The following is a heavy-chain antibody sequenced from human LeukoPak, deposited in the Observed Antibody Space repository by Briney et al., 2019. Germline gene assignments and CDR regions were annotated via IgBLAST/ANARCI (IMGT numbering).Heavy chain of an antibody. J-gene: IGHJ4*02. CDR3: ARAFDYYDSSGYYYWFDY. D-gene: IGHD3-22*01. Sequence: SETLSLTCTVSGGSISSSSYYWGWIRQPPGKGLEWIGSIYYSGSTYYNPSLKSRVTISVDTSKNQFSLKLSSVTAAATAVYYCARAFDYYDSSGYYYWFDYWGQGTLVTVSS. CDR2: IYYSGST. CDR1: GGSISSSSYY. V-gene: IGHV4-39*07.